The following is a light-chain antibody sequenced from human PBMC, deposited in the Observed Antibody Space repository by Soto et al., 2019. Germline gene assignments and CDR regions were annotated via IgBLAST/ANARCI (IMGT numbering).Light chain of an antibody. Sequence: VLTQSAGTLSLSPGERVTLSCRASQSVSSTYLAWYQQKPGQAPRLLIYGVSSRATGIPDRFSGSGSGTDFTLTISRLEPEDFAVYYCQQYGTSPWPFGQGTKVEIK. CDR2: GVS. V-gene: IGKV3-20*01. CDR1: QSVSSTY. CDR3: QQYGTSPWP. J-gene: IGKJ1*01.